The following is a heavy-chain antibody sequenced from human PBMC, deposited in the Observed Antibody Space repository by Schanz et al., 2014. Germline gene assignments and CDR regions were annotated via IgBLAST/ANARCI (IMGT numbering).Heavy chain of an antibody. CDR2: VSSRSDEI. CDR1: TFTFDHYA. CDR3: AKDLGVDCGDGCFNWYFDL. J-gene: IGHJ2*01. V-gene: IGHV3-23*04. D-gene: IGHD2-21*02. Sequence: VQLVDSGGGLVQPGGSLRLSCSASTFTFDHYAMTWVRQAPGKGLEWVAAVSSRSDEIKYADSVRGRFTISRDNSRSTMYLQMNSLRAEDTAVYFCAKDLGVDCGDGCFNWYFDLWGRGTLDTVSS.